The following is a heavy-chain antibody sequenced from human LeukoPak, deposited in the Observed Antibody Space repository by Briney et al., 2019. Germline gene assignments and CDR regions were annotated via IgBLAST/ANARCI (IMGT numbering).Heavy chain of an antibody. J-gene: IGHJ4*02. CDR3: ARDQSGSYYGLEY. CDR2: IIPIFGTA. Sequence: ASVKVSCEASGGTFSSYAISWVRQAPGQGLEWMGGIIPIFGTANYAQKFQGRVTITTDESTSTAYMELSSLISEDAAVYYCARDQSGSYYGLEYWGQGTLVTVSS. CDR1: GGTFSSYA. D-gene: IGHD1-26*01. V-gene: IGHV1-69*05.